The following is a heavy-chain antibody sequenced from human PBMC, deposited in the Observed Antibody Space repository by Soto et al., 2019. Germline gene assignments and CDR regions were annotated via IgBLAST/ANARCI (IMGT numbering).Heavy chain of an antibody. CDR3: ARVGGGLASLGYYGMDV. J-gene: IGHJ6*02. CDR1: GYTFIGYY. D-gene: IGHD3-10*01. V-gene: IGHV1-2*04. Sequence: ASVKVSCKASGYTFIGYYIHWVRQAPGQGLEWMGWINPNSGGTSYAQRFQGWVTMTRDRSISTAYMELSRLKSDDTAVYYCARVGGGLASLGYYGMDVWGQGTTVTVSS. CDR2: INPNSGGT.